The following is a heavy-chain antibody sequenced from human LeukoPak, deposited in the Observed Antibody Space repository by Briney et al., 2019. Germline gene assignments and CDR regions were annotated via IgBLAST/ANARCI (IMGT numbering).Heavy chain of an antibody. Sequence: PGGSLRLSCAASGFTAITNDMTWVRQAPGKGLEWVSVLYSDGNTKYADSVQGRFTISRDNSKNTLYLEMNSLSPDDTAVYYCARGVEPLAANTLAYWGQGTPVTVSP. CDR2: LYSDGNT. D-gene: IGHD1-14*01. V-gene: IGHV3-53*01. J-gene: IGHJ4*02. CDR1: GFTAITND. CDR3: ARGVEPLAANTLAY.